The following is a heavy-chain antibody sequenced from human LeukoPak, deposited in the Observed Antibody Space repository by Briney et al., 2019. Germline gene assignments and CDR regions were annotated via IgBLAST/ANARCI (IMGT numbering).Heavy chain of an antibody. D-gene: IGHD6-19*01. Sequence: SETLSLTCAVYGGSFSGYYWSWIRQPPGKGLEWIGEINHSGSTNYNPSLKSRVTISVDTSKNQFSLKLNSVTAADTAVYYCARGAVAPFDYWGQGTLVTVSS. CDR3: ARGAVAPFDY. V-gene: IGHV4-34*01. J-gene: IGHJ4*02. CDR2: INHSGST. CDR1: GGSFSGYY.